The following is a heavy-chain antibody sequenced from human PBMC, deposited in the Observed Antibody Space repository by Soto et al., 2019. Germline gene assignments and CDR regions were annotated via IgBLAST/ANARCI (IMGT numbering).Heavy chain of an antibody. CDR2: IKQDGSEK. CDR1: EFTFSTYW. D-gene: IGHD5-12*01. V-gene: IGHV3-7*01. J-gene: IGHJ4*02. Sequence: EVQLVESGGGLVQPGGTLRLSCAASEFTFSTYWMHWVRQAPGKGLEWVASIKQDGSEKYYVDSVKGRFTISRDNTKNSLYLQMNSLRDEDTAMYYCARGDSGFDSKSSEYWGQGTLVTVSS. CDR3: ARGDSGFDSKSSEY.